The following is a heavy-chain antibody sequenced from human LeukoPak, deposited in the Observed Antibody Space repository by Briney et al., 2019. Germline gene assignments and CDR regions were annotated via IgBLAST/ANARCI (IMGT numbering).Heavy chain of an antibody. J-gene: IGHJ3*01. CDR2: IYPPDSDT. V-gene: IGHV5-51*01. D-gene: IGHD5-24*01. Sequence: GESLKISCQASGYNFLSYWIGWVRQKPGKGLEWMGTIYPPDSDTTYNPSFEGQVTISADSSIRTASLQWSSLKASDTAIYYCARRPWLHQRFNVFDVWGPGTMVIVSS. CDR3: ARRPWLHQRFNVFDV. CDR1: GYNFLSYW.